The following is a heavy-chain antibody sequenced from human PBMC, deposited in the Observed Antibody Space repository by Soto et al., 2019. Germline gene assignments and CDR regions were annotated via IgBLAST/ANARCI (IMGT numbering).Heavy chain of an antibody. CDR2: IYWDDDK. J-gene: IGHJ4*02. CDR1: GFSLSTSGVG. Sequence: QITLKESGPTLVKPTQTLTLTCTFSGFSLSTSGVGVGWIPQPPGQALEWLALIYWDDDKRYSPSLKSRLTITKDTTKNPVVLTMTNMDPVDTATYYCAHRPSYCSGGSCYSGFDYWGQGTLVTVSS. D-gene: IGHD2-15*01. CDR3: AHRPSYCSGGSCYSGFDY. V-gene: IGHV2-5*02.